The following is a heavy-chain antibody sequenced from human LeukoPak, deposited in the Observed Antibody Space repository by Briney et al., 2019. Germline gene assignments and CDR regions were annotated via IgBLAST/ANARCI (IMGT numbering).Heavy chain of an antibody. J-gene: IGHJ3*02. D-gene: IGHD3-9*01. CDR1: GFTFSSYW. V-gene: IGHV3-7*01. CDR3: AREEPYDILTGTRPNAFDI. CDR2: IKQDGSQK. Sequence: PGGSLRLSCAASGFTFSSYWMSWVRQAPGKGLDWVANIKQDGSQKYYVDSVKGRFTISRDNAKNSLYLQMNSLRAEDTAVYYCAREEPYDILTGTRPNAFDIWGQGTMVTVSS.